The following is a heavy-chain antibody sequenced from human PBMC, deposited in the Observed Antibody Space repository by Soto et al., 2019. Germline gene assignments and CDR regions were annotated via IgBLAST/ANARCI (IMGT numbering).Heavy chain of an antibody. D-gene: IGHD6-13*01. J-gene: IGHJ4*02. V-gene: IGHV3-66*01. Sequence: EVQLVESGGGLVQPGGSLRLSCAASGFTVSSNYLSWVRQAPGKGLEWVSVIYSGGSTYYADSVKGRFTISRDNSKNTLYLQMNCLRAEDTAVYYCARYSSTWFGVFDYWGQGTLVTVSS. CDR1: GFTVSSNY. CDR2: IYSGGST. CDR3: ARYSSTWFGVFDY.